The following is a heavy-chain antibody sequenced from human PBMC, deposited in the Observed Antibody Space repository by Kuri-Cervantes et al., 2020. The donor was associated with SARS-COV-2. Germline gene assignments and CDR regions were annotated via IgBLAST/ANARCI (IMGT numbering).Heavy chain of an antibody. Sequence: GGSLRLSCAASGFTFSSYSMHWVRQAPGKGLVWVSRINSDGSTTDYADSVKGRFTISRDNAKNMLYLQMNSLRAEDTAVYYCAKDRDWNYGNWFDPWGQGTLVTVSS. D-gene: IGHD1-7*01. J-gene: IGHJ5*02. V-gene: IGHV3-74*01. CDR3: AKDRDWNYGNWFDP. CDR1: GFTFSSYS. CDR2: INSDGSTT.